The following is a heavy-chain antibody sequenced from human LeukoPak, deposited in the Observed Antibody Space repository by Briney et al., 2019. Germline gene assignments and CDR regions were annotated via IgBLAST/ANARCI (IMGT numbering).Heavy chain of an antibody. D-gene: IGHD2-15*01. CDR3: ARELVVKQDLHY. CDR1: GFTFSTSS. CDR2: ISSGSDV. J-gene: IGHJ4*02. Sequence: GGSLRLSCAASGFTFSTSSMNWVRQAPGKGLEWVPSISSGSDVYYADSVKGRFTISRDNAKNSLYLRMNSLRAEDTAVYYCARELVVKQDLHYWGPGTLVTVSS. V-gene: IGHV3-21*01.